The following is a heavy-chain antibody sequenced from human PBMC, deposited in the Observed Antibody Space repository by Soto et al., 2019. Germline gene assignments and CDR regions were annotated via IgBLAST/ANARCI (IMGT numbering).Heavy chain of an antibody. CDR1: GVSIKTGGYY. CDR2: VYFSGTT. D-gene: IGHD5-12*01. Sequence: QVQLQESGPGLVRPSQTLSLPCGVSGVSIKTGGYYWTGIRQDRGGGLEWIGYVYFSGTTWYNPSLQSRVTMSVDLSKNQFSLSLTSVTAADTAVYYCVTNRGFDFYYFDSWGPGTLVTVSS. V-gene: IGHV4-31*11. J-gene: IGHJ4*02. CDR3: VTNRGFDFYYFDS.